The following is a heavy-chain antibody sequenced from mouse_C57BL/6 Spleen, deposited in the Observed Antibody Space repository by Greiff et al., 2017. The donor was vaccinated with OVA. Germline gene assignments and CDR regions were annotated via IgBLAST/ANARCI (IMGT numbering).Heavy chain of an antibody. CDR2: IDPEDGET. D-gene: IGHD3-2*02. CDR3: ATLLDSSSPQYYFDY. J-gene: IGHJ2*01. V-gene: IGHV14-2*01. Sequence: VQLQQSGAELVKPGASVKLSCTASGFNIKDYYMHWVKQRTEQGLEWIGRIDPEDGETKYAPKFQGKATITADTSSNTAYLQLSSLTSEDTAVYYCATLLDSSSPQYYFDYWGQGTTRTVSS. CDR1: GFNIKDYY.